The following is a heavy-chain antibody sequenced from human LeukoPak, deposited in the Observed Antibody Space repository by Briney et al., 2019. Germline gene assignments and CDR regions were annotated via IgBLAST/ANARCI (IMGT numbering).Heavy chain of an antibody. CDR2: KYHSGST. CDR3: ARDGDTAMVGYYYMDV. Sequence: SETLSLTCSVSGYSISSGYYWGWIRQPPGKGLEWIGSKYHSGSTYYNPSLKSRVTISVDTSKNQFSLKLSSVTAADTAVYYCARDGDTAMVGYYYMDVWGKGTTVTVSS. D-gene: IGHD5-18*01. V-gene: IGHV4-38-2*02. CDR1: GYSISSGYY. J-gene: IGHJ6*03.